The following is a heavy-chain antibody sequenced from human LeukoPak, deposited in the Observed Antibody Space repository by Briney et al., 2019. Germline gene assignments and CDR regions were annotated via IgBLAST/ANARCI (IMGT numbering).Heavy chain of an antibody. CDR1: RFTFSDYY. CDR2: ISSSSSYT. V-gene: IGHV3-11*06. CDR3: ARSGSSWSFDY. D-gene: IGHD6-13*01. Sequence: GGSLRLSCAASRFTFSDYYMSWIRQAPGKGLEWVSYISSSSSYTNYADSVKGRFTISRDNAKNSLYLQMNSLRAEDTAVYYCARSGSSWSFDYWGQGTLVTVSS. J-gene: IGHJ4*02.